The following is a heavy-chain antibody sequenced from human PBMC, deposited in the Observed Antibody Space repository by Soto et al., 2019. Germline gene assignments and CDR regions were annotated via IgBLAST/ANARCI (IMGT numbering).Heavy chain of an antibody. CDR2: IKRDSTEK. Sequence: WGSLRLSCAASGFTFGRYWMSCVRQVAWRGLEWLGTIKRDSTEKKYVASVKGRFTMSRDNAQNSLYLQMDSLRAEDTAVYYCARDLGFGNYYYGMDVWGQGTTVTVSS. V-gene: IGHV3-7*01. J-gene: IGHJ6*02. CDR3: ARDLGFGNYYYGMDV. CDR1: GFTFGRYW. D-gene: IGHD3-16*01.